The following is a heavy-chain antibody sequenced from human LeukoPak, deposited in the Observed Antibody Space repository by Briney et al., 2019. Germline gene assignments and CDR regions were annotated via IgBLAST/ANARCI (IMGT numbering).Heavy chain of an antibody. V-gene: IGHV1-2*02. CDR2: INPNSGGT. Sequence: ASVKVSCKASGYTFTGYYMHWVRQAPGQGLEWMGWINPNSGGTNYAQKFQGRVTMTRDTSISTAYMELSSLRSEDTAVYYCARDRAGFDPWGQGTLVTVSS. J-gene: IGHJ5*02. CDR3: ARDRAGFDP. CDR1: GYTFTGYY.